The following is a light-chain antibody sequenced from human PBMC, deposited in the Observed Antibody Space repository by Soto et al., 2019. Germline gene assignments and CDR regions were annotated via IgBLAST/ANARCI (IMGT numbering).Light chain of an antibody. CDR3: SSYTSSSTLYVI. CDR2: DVP. CDR1: SSDVGGYNY. V-gene: IGLV2-14*01. J-gene: IGLJ2*01. Sequence: QSALTQPASVSGSPGQSITISCTGTSSDVGGYNYVSWYQQHPGKAPQLMIYDVPNRPSGVSNRFSGSKSGNTASLTISGLQAEDEADYYCSSYTSSSTLYVIFGGGTQLTVL.